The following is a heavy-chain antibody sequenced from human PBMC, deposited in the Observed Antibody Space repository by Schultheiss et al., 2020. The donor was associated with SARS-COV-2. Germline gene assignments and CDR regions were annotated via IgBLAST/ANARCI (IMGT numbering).Heavy chain of an antibody. CDR3: AKVSHFAEIDY. V-gene: IGHV4-59*08. CDR2: IYYSGST. J-gene: IGHJ4*02. Sequence: LSLTCTVSGGSISSYYWSWIRQPPGKGLEWIGYIYYSGSTNYNPSLKSRVTISVDTSKNQFSLKLSSVTAADTAVYYCAKVSHFAEIDYWGQGTLVTVSS. CDR1: GGSISSYY.